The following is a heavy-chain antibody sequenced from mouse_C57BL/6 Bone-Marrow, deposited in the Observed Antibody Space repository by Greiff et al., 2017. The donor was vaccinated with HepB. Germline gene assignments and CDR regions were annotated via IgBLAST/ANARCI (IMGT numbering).Heavy chain of an antibody. V-gene: IGHV7-3*01. CDR3: AIYMSDIDY. Sequence: EVNLFYSCLGLVHPGGSPNLSCAASGFTITDYYMSWVRQPPGKALEWLGFIRNKANGYTTEYSASVKGRFIISRDNSQSILYLQMNALRAEDGATYYCAIYMSDIDYWGQGTTLTVSS. CDR1: GFTITDYY. J-gene: IGHJ2*01. CDR2: IRNKANGYTT.